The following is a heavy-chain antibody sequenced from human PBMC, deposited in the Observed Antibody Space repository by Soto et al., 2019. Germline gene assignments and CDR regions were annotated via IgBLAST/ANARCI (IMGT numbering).Heavy chain of an antibody. Sequence: QVQLVESGGGVVQPGRSLRLSCAASGFTFSSYGMHWVRQAPGKGLEWVAVIWYDGSNKYYADSVKGRFTISRDNSKNTLYLQMNSLRAEDTAVYYCARDMVDGYHLFDPWGQGTLVTVSS. V-gene: IGHV3-33*01. D-gene: IGHD3-10*01. J-gene: IGHJ5*02. CDR3: ARDMVDGYHLFDP. CDR2: IWYDGSNK. CDR1: GFTFSSYG.